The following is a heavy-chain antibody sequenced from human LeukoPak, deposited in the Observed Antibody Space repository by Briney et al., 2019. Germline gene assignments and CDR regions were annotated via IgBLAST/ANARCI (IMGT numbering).Heavy chain of an antibody. D-gene: IGHD3-22*01. CDR2: ISYDGSNK. V-gene: IGHV3-30*18. CDR1: GFTFSSYG. J-gene: IGHJ4*02. Sequence: GRSLRLSCAASGFTFSSYGMHWVRQAPGKGLEWVAVISYDGSNKYYADSVKGRFTISRDNSKNTLYLQMNSLRAEDTAVYYCAKDVGFGEYYHDSSGYYYLDYWGQGTLVTVSS. CDR3: AKDVGFGEYYHDSSGYYYLDY.